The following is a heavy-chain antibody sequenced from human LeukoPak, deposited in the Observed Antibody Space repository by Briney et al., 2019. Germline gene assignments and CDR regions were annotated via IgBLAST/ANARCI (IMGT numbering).Heavy chain of an antibody. CDR1: GYTFSSYA. V-gene: IGHV1-69*13. CDR2: IIPIFGTA. J-gene: IGHJ3*02. Sequence: ASVKVSCTASGYTFSSYAISWVRQAPGQGLEWMGGIIPIFGTANYAQKFQGRVTITADESTSTAYMGLSSLRSEDTAVYYCARYCSGGSCYPNDDAFDIWGQGTMVTVSS. D-gene: IGHD2-15*01. CDR3: ARYCSGGSCYPNDDAFDI.